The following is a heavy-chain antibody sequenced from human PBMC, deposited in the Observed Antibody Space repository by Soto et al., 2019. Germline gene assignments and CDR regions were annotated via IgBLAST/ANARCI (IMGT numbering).Heavy chain of an antibody. CDR3: AGGIAARPLGS. Sequence: QLQLQESGSGLVKPSQTLSLTCAVSGGSISSGGYSWSWIRQPPGKGLEWIGYIYHSGSTYYNPSPNTRXTXSXXRSKHQFSLQLSSVTAADTAVYYCAGGIAARPLGSWGQGTLVTVYS. CDR1: GGSISSGGYS. CDR2: IYHSGST. D-gene: IGHD6-6*01. V-gene: IGHV4-30-2*01. J-gene: IGHJ5*02.